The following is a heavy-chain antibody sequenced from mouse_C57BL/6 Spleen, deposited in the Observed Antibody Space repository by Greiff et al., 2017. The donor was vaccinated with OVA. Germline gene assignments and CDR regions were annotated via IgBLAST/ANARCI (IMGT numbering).Heavy chain of an antibody. CDR2: IYPGSGNT. Sequence: QVQLQQSGAELVRPGASVKLSCKASGYTFTDYYINWVKQRPGQGLEWIARIYPGSGNTYYNEKFKGKATLTAEKSSSTAYMQLSSLTSEDSAVYFCAREGRGYDDYAMDYWGQGTSVTVSS. V-gene: IGHV1-76*01. CDR3: AREGRGYDDYAMDY. D-gene: IGHD2-2*01. J-gene: IGHJ4*01. CDR1: GYTFTDYY.